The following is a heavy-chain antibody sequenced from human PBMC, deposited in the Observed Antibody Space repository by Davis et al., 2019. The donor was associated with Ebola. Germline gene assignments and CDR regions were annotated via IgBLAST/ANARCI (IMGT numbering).Heavy chain of an antibody. J-gene: IGHJ5*01. D-gene: IGHD1-26*01. Sequence: SLKISCAASGFNFDDYAMHWVRQAPGKGLEWVAGISWNSGSIGYADSVKGRFTSSRDNAKNSLYLQMNSLRAEDTALYYCATIVGATSWGHGTLVTVSS. CDR2: ISWNSGSI. V-gene: IGHV3-9*01. CDR1: GFNFDDYA. CDR3: ATIVGATS.